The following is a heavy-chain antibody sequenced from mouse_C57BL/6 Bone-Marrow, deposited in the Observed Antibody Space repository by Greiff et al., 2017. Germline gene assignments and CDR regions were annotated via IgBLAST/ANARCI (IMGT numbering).Heavy chain of an antibody. Sequence: QVQLQQSGPGLVAPSQSLSITCTVSGFSLTSYGVHWVRQPPGKGLEWLVVIWSDGSTTYNSALKSRLSISKDNSKSQVFLKMNSLQTDDTAMYYCARHYDRPWYAMDYWGQGTSVTVSS. D-gene: IGHD2-3*01. V-gene: IGHV2-6-1*01. CDR2: IWSDGST. CDR3: ARHYDRPWYAMDY. CDR1: GFSLTSYG. J-gene: IGHJ4*01.